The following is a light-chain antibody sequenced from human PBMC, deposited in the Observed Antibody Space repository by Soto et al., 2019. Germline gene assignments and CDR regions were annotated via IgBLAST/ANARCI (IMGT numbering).Light chain of an antibody. CDR2: KAS. CDR1: QTISSW. V-gene: IGKV1-5*03. CDR3: QHYNGYSEA. J-gene: IGKJ1*01. Sequence: DIQMTQSPSTLSGSVGDRVTITCRASQTISSWLAWYQQKPGKAPKLLIYKASTLKSGVPSRFSGSGSVTEFTLTISSLQPDDFATYDCQHYNGYSEAFGQGTKVELK.